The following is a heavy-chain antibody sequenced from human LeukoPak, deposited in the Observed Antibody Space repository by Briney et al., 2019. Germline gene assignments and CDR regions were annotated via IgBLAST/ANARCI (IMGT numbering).Heavy chain of an antibody. J-gene: IGHJ4*02. CDR2: ISANNGNT. V-gene: IGHV1-18*01. D-gene: IGHD1-14*01. Sequence: GASVKVSCKASGYTFTSYGISWVRQAPGQGLEWMGRISANNGNTNYAQKVQGRVTMTTDTSTSTAYMELRSLRSDDTAVYYCARGESTTPFDYWGQGTLVTVSS. CDR1: GYTFTSYG. CDR3: ARGESTTPFDY.